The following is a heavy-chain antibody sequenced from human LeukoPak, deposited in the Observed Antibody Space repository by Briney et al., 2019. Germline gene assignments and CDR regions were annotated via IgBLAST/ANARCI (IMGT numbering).Heavy chain of an antibody. Sequence: ASVKVSCKASGGTFSSYAISWVRQAPGKGLEWMGGFDPEDGETIYARKFQGRVTMTEDTSTDTAYMELSSLRSEDTAVYYCATGVRVGATPWFNPWGQGTLVTVSS. V-gene: IGHV1-24*01. CDR2: FDPEDGET. J-gene: IGHJ5*02. CDR1: GGTFSSYA. D-gene: IGHD1-26*01. CDR3: ATGVRVGATPWFNP.